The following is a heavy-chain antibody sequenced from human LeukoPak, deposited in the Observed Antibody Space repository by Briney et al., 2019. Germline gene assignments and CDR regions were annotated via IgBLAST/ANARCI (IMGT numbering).Heavy chain of an antibody. CDR2: INPSGGST. D-gene: IGHD5-24*01. J-gene: IGHJ5*02. Sequence: ASVKVSCKASGYTFTSYYMHWVRQAPGQGLEWMGIINPSGGSTSYAQKFQGRVTMTRDTSTSTVYVELSSLRSEDTAVYYCAREPGGYNSFDPWGQGTLVTVSS. V-gene: IGHV1-46*01. CDR3: AREPGGYNSFDP. CDR1: GYTFTSYY.